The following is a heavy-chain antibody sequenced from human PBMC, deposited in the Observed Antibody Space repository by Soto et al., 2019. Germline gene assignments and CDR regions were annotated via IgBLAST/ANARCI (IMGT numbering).Heavy chain of an antibody. CDR2: ISSSSSYI. D-gene: IGHD3-3*01. V-gene: IGHV3-21*01. CDR3: ARASGITIFGVVRLAYYGMDV. CDR1: GLTFSSYS. J-gene: IGHJ6*02. Sequence: LRLSCAASGLTFSSYSMNWVRQAPGKGLEWVSSISSSSSYIYYADSVKGRFTISRDNAKNSLYLQMNSLRAEDTAVYYCARASGITIFGVVRLAYYGMDVWGQGTTVTVSS.